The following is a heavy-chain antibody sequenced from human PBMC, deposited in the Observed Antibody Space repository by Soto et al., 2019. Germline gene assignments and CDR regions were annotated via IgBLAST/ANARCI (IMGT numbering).Heavy chain of an antibody. J-gene: IGHJ6*02. CDR3: VKERYAQLWLEDYCMYV. V-gene: IGHV3-30*18. CDR2: ISHDGTDK. Sequence: QVQLVESGGGVVQPGRSLRLSCAASGFTFSSYGIHWVRQAPGKGLEWVALISHDGTDKYYADSVKGRFTISRDNFKNTLYLQMSRLRPEDTAVYYCVKERYAQLWLEDYCMYVWGQGTTVTV. CDR1: GFTFSSYG. D-gene: IGHD5-18*01.